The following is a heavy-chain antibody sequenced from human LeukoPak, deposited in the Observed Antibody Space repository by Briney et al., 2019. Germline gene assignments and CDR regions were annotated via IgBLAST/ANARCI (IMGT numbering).Heavy chain of an antibody. CDR1: GYTFTGYY. J-gene: IGHJ4*02. V-gene: IGHV1-2*02. Sequence: ASVKVSCKASGYTFTGYYMHWVRQAPGQGLEWMGWINPNSGGTNYAQKFRGRVTMTRDTSISTAYMELSRLRSDDTAVYYCARDSDRDYYDSSGYSHFDYWGQGTLVTVSS. D-gene: IGHD3-22*01. CDR2: INPNSGGT. CDR3: ARDSDRDYYDSSGYSHFDY.